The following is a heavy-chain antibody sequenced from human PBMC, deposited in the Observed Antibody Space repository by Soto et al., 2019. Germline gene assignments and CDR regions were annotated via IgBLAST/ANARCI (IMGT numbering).Heavy chain of an antibody. Sequence: SETLCLTCTVSGGSISSGGYYWSWIRQHPGKGLEWIGYIYYSGSTYYNPSLKSRVTISVDTSKNQSSLKLSSVTAADTAVYYCAREGLERPDWGQGTLVTVSS. CDR1: GGSISSGGYY. CDR2: IYYSGST. CDR3: AREGLERPD. J-gene: IGHJ4*02. V-gene: IGHV4-31*03. D-gene: IGHD1-1*01.